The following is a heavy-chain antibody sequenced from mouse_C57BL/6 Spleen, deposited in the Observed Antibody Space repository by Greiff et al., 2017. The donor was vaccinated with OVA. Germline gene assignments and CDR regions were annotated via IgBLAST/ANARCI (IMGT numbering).Heavy chain of an antibody. D-gene: IGHD1-1*01. V-gene: IGHV1-47*01. J-gene: IGHJ4*01. Sequence: VQGVESGAELVKPGASVKMSCKASGYTFTTYPIEWMKQNHGKSLEWIGNFHPYNDDTKYNEKFKGKATLTVEKSSSTVYLELSRLTSDDSAVYYCARGYYGSPYAMDYWGQGTSVTVSS. CDR2: FHPYNDDT. CDR1: GYTFTTYP. CDR3: ARGYYGSPYAMDY.